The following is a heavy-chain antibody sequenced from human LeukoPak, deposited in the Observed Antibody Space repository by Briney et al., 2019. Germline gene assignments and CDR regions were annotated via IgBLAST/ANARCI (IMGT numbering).Heavy chain of an antibody. CDR1: GYTFTSYG. CDR2: ISAYNGNT. V-gene: IGHV1-18*01. Sequence: ASVKVSCKASGYTFTSYGISWVRQAPGQGLEWMGWISAYNGNTNYAQKLQGRVTMTTDTSTSTAYMELRSLRSDDTAVCYCAREGEGDYYYDSSGYYPGDYWGQGTLVTVSS. D-gene: IGHD3-22*01. CDR3: AREGEGDYYYDSSGYYPGDY. J-gene: IGHJ4*02.